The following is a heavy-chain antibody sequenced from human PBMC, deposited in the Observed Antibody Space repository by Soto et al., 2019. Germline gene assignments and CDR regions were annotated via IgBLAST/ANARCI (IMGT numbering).Heavy chain of an antibody. CDR1: GGSFSGYY. D-gene: IGHD6-13*01. V-gene: IGHV4-34*01. J-gene: IGHJ4*02. CDR3: ARTTAALIAAAPRPLYYFDY. Sequence: SETLSLTCAVYGGSFSGYYWSWIRQPPGKGLEWIGEINHSGSTNYNPSLKSRVTISVDTSKNQFSLKLSSVTAADTAVYYCARTTAALIAAAPRPLYYFDYWGQGTLVTVSS. CDR2: INHSGST.